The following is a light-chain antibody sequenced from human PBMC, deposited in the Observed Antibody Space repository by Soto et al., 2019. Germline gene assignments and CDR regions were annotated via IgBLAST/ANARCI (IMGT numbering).Light chain of an antibody. J-gene: IGLJ2*01. Sequence: QSALTQPPSVSGSPGQSITISCTGTSSDVGGYNYVSWYQQHPGKAPNLVIYDVSNRPSGVSNRFSGSKTGDTASLTTSGGLDADEEDDYYSSYTSASLNEVVFGGGTKLTVL. CDR1: SSDVGGYNY. CDR2: DVS. CDR3: SSYTSASLNEVV. V-gene: IGLV2-14*01.